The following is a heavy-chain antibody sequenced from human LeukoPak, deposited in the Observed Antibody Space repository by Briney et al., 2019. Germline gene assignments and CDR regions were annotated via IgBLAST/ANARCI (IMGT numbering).Heavy chain of an antibody. Sequence: SETLSLTCAVYGGSFSGYYWSWIRQPPGNGLEWIGEINHSGSTNYNPSLKSRVTISVDTSKNQFSLKLSSVTAADTAVYYCARSGGDTMIVVVAPFDYWGQGTLVTVSS. CDR3: ARSGGDTMIVVVAPFDY. J-gene: IGHJ4*02. V-gene: IGHV4-34*01. CDR1: GGSFSGYY. CDR2: INHSGST. D-gene: IGHD3-22*01.